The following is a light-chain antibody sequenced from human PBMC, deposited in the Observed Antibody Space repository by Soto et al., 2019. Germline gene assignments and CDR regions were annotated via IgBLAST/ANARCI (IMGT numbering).Light chain of an antibody. Sequence: EIVLTQSPGTLSLSPGERATLSCRASQSVSSNYLAWYQQKPGQAPKVLIHGASTRATGIPDRFSGSGSGTDFTLTISRLEPEDFAVYYCQQYGSSPETFGQGTKVDIK. J-gene: IGKJ1*01. CDR2: GAS. CDR1: QSVSSNY. CDR3: QQYGSSPET. V-gene: IGKV3-20*01.